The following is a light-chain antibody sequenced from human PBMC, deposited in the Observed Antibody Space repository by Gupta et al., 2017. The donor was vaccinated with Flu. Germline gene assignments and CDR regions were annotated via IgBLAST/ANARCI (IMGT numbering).Light chain of an antibody. Sequence: PGKTVTISCTRSSDSIANNYVHWYQQRPGMSLNKLIYEDNQRPSGVPDPFSGSIARSYHTASLTIAGVEAEYEADSYCKSYGVFGGGTKLTVL. CDR3: KSYGV. CDR2: EDN. V-gene: IGLV6-57*01. J-gene: IGLJ3*02. CDR1: SDSIANNY.